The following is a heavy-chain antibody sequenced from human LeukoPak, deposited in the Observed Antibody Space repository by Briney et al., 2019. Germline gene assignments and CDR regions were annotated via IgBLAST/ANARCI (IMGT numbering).Heavy chain of an antibody. CDR1: GFTFSSYG. Sequence: PGRSLRLSCAASGFTFSSYGMHWVRQAPGKGLEWVAVISYDGSNKYYADSVKGRFTISRDNFKNTLYLQMNSLRAEDTAVYYCAKEVLLWFGESHNWGQGTLVTVSS. CDR3: AKEVLLWFGESHN. CDR2: ISYDGSNK. D-gene: IGHD3-10*01. V-gene: IGHV3-30*18. J-gene: IGHJ4*02.